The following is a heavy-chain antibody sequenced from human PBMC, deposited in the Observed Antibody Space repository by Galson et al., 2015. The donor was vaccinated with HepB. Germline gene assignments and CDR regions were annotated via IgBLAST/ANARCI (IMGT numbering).Heavy chain of an antibody. CDR3: ARDLYGSGSYYNDYYYYYGMDV. D-gene: IGHD3-10*01. CDR2: IIPILGIA. CDR1: GGTFSSYT. J-gene: IGHJ6*02. Sequence: SVKVSCKASGGTFSSYTISWVRQAPGQGLERMGRIIPILGIANYAQKFQGRVTITADKSTSTAYMELSSLRSEDTAVYYCARDLYGSGSYYNDYYYYYGMDVWGQGTTVTVSS. V-gene: IGHV1-69*04.